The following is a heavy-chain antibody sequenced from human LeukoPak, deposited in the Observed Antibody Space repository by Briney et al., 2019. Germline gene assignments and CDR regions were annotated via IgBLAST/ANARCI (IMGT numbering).Heavy chain of an antibody. D-gene: IGHD6-13*01. CDR1: GGSISSYY. Sequence: SETLSLTCTVSGGSISSYYWIWIRQPPGKGLEWIGRIYTSGSTNYNPSLKSRVTMSVDTSKNQFSLKLSSVTAADTTVYYCARDGAIAAAGDWYFDLWGRGTLVTVSS. J-gene: IGHJ2*01. CDR3: ARDGAIAAAGDWYFDL. CDR2: IYTSGST. V-gene: IGHV4-4*07.